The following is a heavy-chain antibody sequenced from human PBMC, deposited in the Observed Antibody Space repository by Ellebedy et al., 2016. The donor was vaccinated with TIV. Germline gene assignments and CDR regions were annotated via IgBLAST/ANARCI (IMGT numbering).Heavy chain of an antibody. CDR3: AEGRSGWYYFDY. D-gene: IGHD6-19*01. CDR2: VNQSGRT. J-gene: IGHJ4*02. Sequence: SETLSLTCGVYGGSFSGYCWSWVRQPPGKGLEWIGEVNQSGRTNYHPSLKSRVTILVDTSKNQFSLRLSSVTAADTAVYYCAEGRSGWYYFDYWGQGTLVTVSS. CDR1: GGSFSGYC. V-gene: IGHV4-34*01.